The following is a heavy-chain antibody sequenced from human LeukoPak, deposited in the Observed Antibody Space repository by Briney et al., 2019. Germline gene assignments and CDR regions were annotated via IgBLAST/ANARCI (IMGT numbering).Heavy chain of an antibody. J-gene: IGHJ4*02. CDR2: IWYDGSNK. CDR3: ARHYYGSGSYYNGSDY. Sequence: GGSLRLSYAASGFTFSSYGMHWVRQAPGKGLEWVAVIWYDGSNKYYADSVKGRFTISRDNSKNTLYLQMNSLRAEDTAVYYCARHYYGSGSYYNGSDYWGQGTLVTVSS. D-gene: IGHD3-10*01. V-gene: IGHV3-33*01. CDR1: GFTFSSYG.